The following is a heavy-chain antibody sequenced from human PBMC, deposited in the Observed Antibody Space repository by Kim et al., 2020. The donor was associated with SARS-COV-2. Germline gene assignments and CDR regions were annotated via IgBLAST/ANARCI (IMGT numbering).Heavy chain of an antibody. CDR3: ASLPSSGGKGSVDY. Sequence: GNSVKGRFTISRDNAKNALYGQMNSLGAEDTGGYYCASLPSSGGKGSVDYWGQGTLVTVSS. D-gene: IGHD6-19*01. J-gene: IGHJ4*02. V-gene: IGHV3-21*01.